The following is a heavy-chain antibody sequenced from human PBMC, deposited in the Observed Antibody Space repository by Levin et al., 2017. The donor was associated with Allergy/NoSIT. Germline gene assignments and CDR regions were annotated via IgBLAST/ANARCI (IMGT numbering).Heavy chain of an antibody. CDR2: FVSNDDRP. CDR1: GFTFSACG. D-gene: IGHD3-10*01. J-gene: IGHJ3*02. Sequence: PGGSLRLSCAASGFTFSACGMSWVRQAPGKGLEWVSGFVSNDDRPYYADAAKGRFTISRDFSNNTFYLQMHSLRAEDTAVYYCAKDVNDISRRRGVRCSAFDTWGQGTAVTVSS. V-gene: IGHV3-23*01. CDR3: AKDVNDISRRRGVRCSAFDT.